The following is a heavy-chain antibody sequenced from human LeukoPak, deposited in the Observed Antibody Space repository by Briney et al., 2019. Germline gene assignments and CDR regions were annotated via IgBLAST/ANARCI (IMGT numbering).Heavy chain of an antibody. D-gene: IGHD1-1*01. CDR1: GYTFIDYY. J-gene: IGHJ4*02. CDR3: ARGGHNWNDADY. Sequence: ASVQVSCKTSGYTFIDYYVHWVRQAPGQGLEWMGWINPKSGGTLYTQTFQGRVTMTRDTSIRTVYMDLGGLRSDDTAVYFCARGGHNWNDADYWGQGTQVTVSS. V-gene: IGHV1-2*02. CDR2: INPKSGGT.